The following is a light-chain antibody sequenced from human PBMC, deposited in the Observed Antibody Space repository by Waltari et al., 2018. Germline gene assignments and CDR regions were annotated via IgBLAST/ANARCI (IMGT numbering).Light chain of an antibody. CDR3: QTWDNTTV. V-gene: IGLV3-1*01. J-gene: IGLJ1*01. Sequence: SYELTQPPSVSVSPGQTATLSCSATKLEDKYLCWYQQKPGQSPVLVMYQDSKRPSGIPERFSGSNSGDTATLTISGTQTLDEADYFCQTWDNTTVFGSGTRVTVL. CDR1: KLEDKY. CDR2: QDS.